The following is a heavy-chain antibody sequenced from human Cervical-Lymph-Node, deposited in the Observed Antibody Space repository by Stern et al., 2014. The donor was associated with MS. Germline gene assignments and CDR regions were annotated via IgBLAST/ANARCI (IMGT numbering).Heavy chain of an antibody. Sequence: VQLVESGGGVVQPGRSLRLSCAASGFTFDTYGMNWVRQAPGKGLEWGAFILYDGSNAYYANSVKGRFTVSRDNSKNTLFLQMNSLRAEDTAVYFCARGELAIPLLEPFDIWGHGTMVTVSS. J-gene: IGHJ3*02. D-gene: IGHD1-1*01. CDR3: ARGELAIPLLEPFDI. V-gene: IGHV3-33*05. CDR1: GFTFDTYG. CDR2: ILYDGSNA.